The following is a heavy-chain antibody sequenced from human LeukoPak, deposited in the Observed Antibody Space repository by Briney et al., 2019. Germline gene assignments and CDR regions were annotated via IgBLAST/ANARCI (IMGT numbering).Heavy chain of an antibody. V-gene: IGHV4-59*12. CDR3: ARPVARMAPFDI. CDR2: IYHSGST. CDR1: GGSISTYY. D-gene: IGHD5-12*01. J-gene: IGHJ3*02. Sequence: SETLSLTCTLSGGSISTYYWSWIRQPPGKGLEWIGYIYHSGSTNYNPSLKSRVTISVDTSKNQFSLKLSSVTAADTAVYYCARPVARMAPFDIWGQGTMVTVSS.